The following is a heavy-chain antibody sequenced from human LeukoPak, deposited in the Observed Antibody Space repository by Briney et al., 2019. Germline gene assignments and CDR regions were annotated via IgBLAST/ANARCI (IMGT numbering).Heavy chain of an antibody. J-gene: IGHJ4*02. CDR2: INDGGST. V-gene: IGHV4-34*01. CDR1: GGSFTKHQ. CDR3: ATVADYGGNSKYSDC. D-gene: IGHD4-23*01. Sequence: SETLSLTCAAYGGSFTKHQWSWIRQPPGKGLEWIGAINDGGSTYYNPSLKSRVTISVDTSKNQFSLKLSSVTAADTAVYYCATVADYGGNSKYSDCWGQGTLVTVSS.